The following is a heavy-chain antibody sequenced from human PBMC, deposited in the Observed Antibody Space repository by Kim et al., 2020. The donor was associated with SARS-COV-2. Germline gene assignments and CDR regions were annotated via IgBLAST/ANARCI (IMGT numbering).Heavy chain of an antibody. CDR1: GFTLRNFD. V-gene: IGHV3-23*01. CDR3: AKRIGNGFGLDD. D-gene: IGHD6-25*01. J-gene: IGHJ4*02. CDR2: IRESAGNT. Sequence: GGSLRLSCAASGFTLRNFDMNWVRQAPGKGLEWVSGIRESAGNTYYADSVKGRFTISRDNSENTMYLQMNSLRTEDTAVYYCAKRIGNGFGLDDWGQGTLVTVSS.